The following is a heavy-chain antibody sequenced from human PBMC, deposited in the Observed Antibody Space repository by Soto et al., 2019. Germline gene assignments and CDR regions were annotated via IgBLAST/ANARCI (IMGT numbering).Heavy chain of an antibody. CDR1: GGSFSNFG. J-gene: IGHJ4*02. CDR3: AREVSGYNF. V-gene: IGHV1-69*13. Sequence: ASVKVSCKASGGSFSNFGISWVRQAPGQGLEWMRGIVPVFGRPNYAQRFRGRLTITADESTSTGYMELISLRSDDTAVYYCAREVSGYNFWGQGTQVTVSS. D-gene: IGHD5-12*01. CDR2: IVPVFGRP.